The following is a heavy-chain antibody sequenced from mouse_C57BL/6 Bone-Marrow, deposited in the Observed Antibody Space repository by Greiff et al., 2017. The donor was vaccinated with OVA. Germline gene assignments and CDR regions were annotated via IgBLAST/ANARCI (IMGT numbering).Heavy chain of an antibody. D-gene: IGHD1-1*01. J-gene: IGHJ4*01. CDR2: IWSGGST. CDR1: GFSLTSYG. CDR3: ARSSFYYAMDY. V-gene: IGHV2-2*01. Sequence: VTVGEAGFGLVQPSQSLYLTFPVSGFSLTSYGVHWVRQSPGKGLEWLGVIWSGGSTDYNAAFISRLSISKDNSKSQVFFKMNSLQADDAAIYYCARSSFYYAMDYWGQGTSVTVSS.